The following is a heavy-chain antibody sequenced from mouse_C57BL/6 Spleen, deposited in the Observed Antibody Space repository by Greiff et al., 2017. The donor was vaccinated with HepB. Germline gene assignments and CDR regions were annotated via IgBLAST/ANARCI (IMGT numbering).Heavy chain of an antibody. V-gene: IGHV1-64*01. CDR2: INPNSGST. CDR1: GYTFTSYW. D-gene: IGHD1-1*01. J-gene: IGHJ2*01. CDR3: AREDYYGSSYGY. Sequence: VKLQESGAELVKPGASVKLSCKASGYTFTSYWMHWVKQRPGQGLEWIGMINPNSGSTNYNEKFKSKATLTVDKSSSTAYMQLSSLTSEDSAVYYCAREDYYGSSYGYWGQGTTLTVSS.